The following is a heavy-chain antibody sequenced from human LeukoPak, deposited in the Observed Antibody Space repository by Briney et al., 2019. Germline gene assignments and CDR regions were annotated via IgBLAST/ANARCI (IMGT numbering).Heavy chain of an antibody. CDR1: GFTFSSYG. V-gene: IGHV3-30*02. J-gene: IGHJ3*02. CDR2: IRYDGSNK. CDR3: AKIGTTGTPDAFDI. Sequence: GGSLRLSCAASGFTFSSYGMQWVRQAPGKGLEWVAFIRYDGSNKYYADSVKGRFTISRDNSKNTLYLQMNSLRAEDTAVYYCAKIGTTGTPDAFDIWGRGTMVTVSS. D-gene: IGHD1-1*01.